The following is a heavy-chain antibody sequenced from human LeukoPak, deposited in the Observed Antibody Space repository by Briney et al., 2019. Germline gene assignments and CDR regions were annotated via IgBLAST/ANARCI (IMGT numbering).Heavy chain of an antibody. CDR2: IYYTGST. J-gene: IGHJ4*02. D-gene: IGHD6-19*01. Sequence: PSETLSLTCTVPGGSLRTDYWSWIRQPPGKGLDWIGYIYYTGSTNYNPSLKSRATISVDASNNQFSLKLRRGTAADTVVYYCARHPSAVAGKTFDCWGQGTLVTVSS. CDR1: GGSLRTDY. V-gene: IGHV4-59*08. CDR3: ARHPSAVAGKTFDC.